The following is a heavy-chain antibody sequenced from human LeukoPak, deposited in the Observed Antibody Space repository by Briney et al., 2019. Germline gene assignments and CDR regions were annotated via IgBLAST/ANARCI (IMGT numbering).Heavy chain of an antibody. J-gene: IGHJ4*02. CDR1: GYTLCELS. CDR2: FEPADGET. V-gene: IGHV1-24*01. CDR3: LTLPTYYNDGTGYYSYDY. Sequence: ASVKVSCKVSGYTLCELSIHWVRPAPGKGREWMGGFEPADGETIYAQKFQGRVTMTEETSRNTAYSDFSSLRSEEPAVCYCLTLPTYYNDGTGYYSYDYWGQGTLVTVSS. D-gene: IGHD3-22*01.